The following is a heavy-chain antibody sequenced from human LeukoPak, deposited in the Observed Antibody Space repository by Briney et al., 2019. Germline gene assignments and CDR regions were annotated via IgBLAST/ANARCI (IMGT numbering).Heavy chain of an antibody. V-gene: IGHV3-7*01. Sequence: GGSLRLSCAASGFTFSNYWMSWVRQAPGKGLEWVANINQDGSEKYYVDSVKGRFTISRDHAKNSLYLQMSSLRAEDTAVYYCARDEVLGYCSSSSCYSLDYYYYYGMDVWGQGTTVTVSS. D-gene: IGHD2-2*01. CDR1: GFTFSNYW. J-gene: IGHJ6*02. CDR3: ARDEVLGYCSSSSCYSLDYYYYYGMDV. CDR2: INQDGSEK.